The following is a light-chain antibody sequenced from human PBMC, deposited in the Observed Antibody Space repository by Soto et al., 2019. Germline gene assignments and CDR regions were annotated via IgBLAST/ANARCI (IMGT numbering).Light chain of an antibody. CDR2: RSN. CDR1: SSNIGSND. Sequence: QSVLTQPPSASGTPGQRVTISCSGSSSNIGSNDAFWYQQLPGTAPKLLIYRSNQRRSGVPERFSGSKSGTSASLAISGLRSEDEADDYCASWDYSLSGVLFGGGTKLTVL. V-gene: IGLV1-47*01. J-gene: IGLJ2*01. CDR3: ASWDYSLSGVL.